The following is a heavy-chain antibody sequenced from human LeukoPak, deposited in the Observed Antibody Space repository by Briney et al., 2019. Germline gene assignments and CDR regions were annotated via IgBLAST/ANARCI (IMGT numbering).Heavy chain of an antibody. Sequence: ASVKVSCKASGYTFTSYDINWVRQATGQGLEWMGWMNPNSGNTGYAQKFQGRVTMTRNTSISTAYMELSSLRSEDTAVYYCARVGSYGSGSYWLGYYYGMDVWGQGTTVTVSS. CDR2: MNPNSGNT. CDR3: ARVGSYGSGSYWLGYYYGMDV. J-gene: IGHJ6*02. D-gene: IGHD3-10*01. V-gene: IGHV1-8*01. CDR1: GYTFTSYD.